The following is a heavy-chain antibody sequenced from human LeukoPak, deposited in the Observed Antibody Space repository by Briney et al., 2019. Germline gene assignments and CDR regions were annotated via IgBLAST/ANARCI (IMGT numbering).Heavy chain of an antibody. CDR2: IYYSGST. Sequence: PSETLSLTCTVSGGSISSNSYYWGWIRQPPGKGLEWIGSIYYSGSTYYNPSLKSRVTISVDTSKNQFSLKLSSVTAADTAVYYCARSTRGGDYFDYWGQGTLVTVSS. CDR3: ARSTRGGDYFDY. D-gene: IGHD3-16*01. J-gene: IGHJ4*02. V-gene: IGHV4-39*07. CDR1: GGSISSNSYY.